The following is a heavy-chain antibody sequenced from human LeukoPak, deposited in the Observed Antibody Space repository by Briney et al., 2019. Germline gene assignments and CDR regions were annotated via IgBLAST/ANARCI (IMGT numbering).Heavy chain of an antibody. V-gene: IGHV1-69*04. CDR2: LIPILGTA. D-gene: IGHD1-26*01. CDR3: ATYLVGSAHGPDS. J-gene: IGHJ4*02. Sequence: SVKVSCKPSGGTFSNYAVNWVRQAPGQGLEWMGRLIPILGTANYAQKFLGRVTITADKSTSTAFMELHSLRSEDTALYYCATYLVGSAHGPDSWGQGTLVTVSS. CDR1: GGTFSNYA.